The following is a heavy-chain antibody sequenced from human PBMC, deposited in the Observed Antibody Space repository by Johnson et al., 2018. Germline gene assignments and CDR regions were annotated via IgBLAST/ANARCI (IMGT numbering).Heavy chain of an antibody. V-gene: IGHV3-49*03. CDR2: IRSKAYGGTT. Sequence: VQLVQSGGGLVQPGRSLRLSCTASGFTFGDYAMSWFRQAPGKGLEWVGFIRSKAYGGTTEYAASVKGRLTISRDVSKSIPYLQMNSLKTADTAVYYCTRDKAAAGVRAFDIWGQGTMVTVSS. CDR3: TRDKAAAGVRAFDI. D-gene: IGHD6-13*01. CDR1: GFTFGDYA. J-gene: IGHJ3*02.